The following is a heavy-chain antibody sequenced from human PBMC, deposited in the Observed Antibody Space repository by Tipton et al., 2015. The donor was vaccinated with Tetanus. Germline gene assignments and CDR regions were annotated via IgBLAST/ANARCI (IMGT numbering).Heavy chain of an antibody. V-gene: IGHV3-66*01. CDR1: GFTVSSNY. Sequence: SLRLSCAASGFTVSSNYMSWVRQAPGKGLEWVSVIYSGGSTYYADSVKGRFTISRDNSKNTLYLQMNSLRAEDTAVYYCARDRAYYYYGMDVWGQGTTVTVS. CDR3: ARDRAYYYYGMDV. J-gene: IGHJ6*02. CDR2: IYSGGST. D-gene: IGHD3-10*01.